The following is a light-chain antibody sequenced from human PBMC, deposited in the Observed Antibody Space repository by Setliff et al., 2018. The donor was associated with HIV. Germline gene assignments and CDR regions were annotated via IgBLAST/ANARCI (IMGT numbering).Light chain of an antibody. CDR3: CSHAGSSTYI. Sequence: QSVLTQPASVSGSPGQSITISCTGTSSDIGSYDLVSWFQQHPGKAPKAIIYEVTKRPSGVSNRFSGSKSGNTASLTLSGLQAEDEADYFCCSHAGSSTYIFATGTKVTVL. V-gene: IGLV2-23*02. CDR2: EVT. CDR1: SSDIGSYDL. J-gene: IGLJ1*01.